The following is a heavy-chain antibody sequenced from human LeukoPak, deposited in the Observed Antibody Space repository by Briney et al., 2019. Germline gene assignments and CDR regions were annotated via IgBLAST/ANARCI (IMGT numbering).Heavy chain of an antibody. D-gene: IGHD3-3*01. CDR3: ARTYDFGIGPPGDAFDN. CDR2: IDSSSTYI. J-gene: IGHJ3*02. CDR1: GFTFSSYT. Sequence: PGGSLRLSCSASGFTFSSYTMNWARQAPGKGLEWVSSIDSSSTYIYHADSVKGRLTISRDNAKNLLYLQMNSLRVEDTAVYYCARTYDFGIGPPGDAFDNWGQGTLVTVFS. V-gene: IGHV3-21*01.